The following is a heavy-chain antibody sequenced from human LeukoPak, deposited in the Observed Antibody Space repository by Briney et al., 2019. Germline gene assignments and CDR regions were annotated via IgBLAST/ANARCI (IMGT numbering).Heavy chain of an antibody. Sequence: ASVNVSCKASGYTFTNYGFSWVRQAPGQGLEWMGWISVYNGHTYYAKKLQGRVTMTTDTSTTTVYMELRSLTSDDTAVYYCARDRAPRWGYYDSRFYWGQGTMVTVSS. CDR1: GYTFTNYG. CDR3: ARDRAPRWGYYDSRFY. V-gene: IGHV1-18*01. J-gene: IGHJ4*02. CDR2: ISVYNGHT. D-gene: IGHD3-22*01.